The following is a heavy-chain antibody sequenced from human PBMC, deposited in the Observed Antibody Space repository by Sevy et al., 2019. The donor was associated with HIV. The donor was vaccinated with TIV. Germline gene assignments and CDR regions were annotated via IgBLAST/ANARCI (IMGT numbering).Heavy chain of an antibody. D-gene: IGHD2-15*01. CDR2: MNPNSGHT. CDR1: GYTFTSYD. Sequence: ASVKVSCKASGYTFTSYDINWVRQAAGQGLEWMGWMNPNSGHTGYAQKFQGRVTVSGTTSISTAYMEPSSLRSDETDGYYCARSVGTRCSGGRCHYYYNGIDVWGQGTTVTVSS. V-gene: IGHV1-8*03. CDR3: ARSVGTRCSGGRCHYYYNGIDV. J-gene: IGHJ6*02.